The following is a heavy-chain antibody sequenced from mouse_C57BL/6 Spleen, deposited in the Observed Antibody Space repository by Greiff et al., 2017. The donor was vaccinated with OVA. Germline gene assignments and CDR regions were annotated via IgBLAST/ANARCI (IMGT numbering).Heavy chain of an antibody. CDR2: IYPSDSET. Sequence: QVQLQQPGAELVRPGSSVKLSCKASGYTFTSYWMDWVKQRPGQGLEWIGNIYPSDSETHYNQKFKDKATLTVDKSSSTAYMQLSSLTSEDSAVYYCARGGEYYGSSSISYYYAMDYWGQGTSVTVSS. D-gene: IGHD1-1*01. CDR1: GYTFTSYW. V-gene: IGHV1-61*01. CDR3: ARGGEYYGSSSISYYYAMDY. J-gene: IGHJ4*01.